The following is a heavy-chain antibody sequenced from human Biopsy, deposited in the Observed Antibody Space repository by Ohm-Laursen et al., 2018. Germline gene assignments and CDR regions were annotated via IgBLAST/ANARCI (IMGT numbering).Heavy chain of an antibody. D-gene: IGHD2-21*01. CDR2: ITGSSSTI. V-gene: IGHV3-48*03. CDR3: TRLAYYYYYGMDV. Sequence: GSLRLSYAASGFTFNSHEMNWVRQAPGKGLEWISYITGSSSTIYYADSVKGRFTISRDNAKNSLYLQRNSLRAEDTAVYYCTRLAYYYYYGMDVWGQGTTVTVSS. J-gene: IGHJ6*02. CDR1: GFTFNSHE.